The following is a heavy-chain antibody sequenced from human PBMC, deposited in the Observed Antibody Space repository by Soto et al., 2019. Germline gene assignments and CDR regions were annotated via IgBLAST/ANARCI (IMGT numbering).Heavy chain of an antibody. CDR3: ARDRDCSGGSCYHANFNYYYGMDV. Sequence: SGKVSCKASGGTFSSYAISWVRQAPGQGLEWMGGIIPIFGTANYAQKFQGRVTITADKSTSTAYMELSSLRSEDTAVYYCARDRDCSGGSCYHANFNYYYGMDVWGQGTTVTVSS. V-gene: IGHV1-69*06. J-gene: IGHJ6*02. D-gene: IGHD2-15*01. CDR2: IIPIFGTA. CDR1: GGTFSSYA.